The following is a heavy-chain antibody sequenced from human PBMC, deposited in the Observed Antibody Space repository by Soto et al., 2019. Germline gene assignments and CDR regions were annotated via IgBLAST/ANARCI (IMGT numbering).Heavy chain of an antibody. Sequence: QVQLQESGPGLVKPSQTLSLTCTVSGGSISSGGYYWSWIRQHPGKGLEWIGYIYYSGSTYYNPSLKSRVTISVDTSKNQFSPKLSSVTAADTAVYYCARYFGVVIMSERAFDIWGQGTMVTVSS. CDR3: ARYFGVVIMSERAFDI. CDR2: IYYSGST. CDR1: GGSISSGGYY. D-gene: IGHD3-3*01. J-gene: IGHJ3*02. V-gene: IGHV4-31*03.